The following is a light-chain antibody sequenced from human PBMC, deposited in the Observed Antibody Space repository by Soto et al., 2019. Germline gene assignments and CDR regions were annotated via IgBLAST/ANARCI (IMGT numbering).Light chain of an antibody. CDR3: QLFGGSPPSWT. J-gene: IGKJ1*01. CDR1: QSVSSNS. CDR2: GAS. V-gene: IGKV3-20*01. Sequence: ESVLTQSPGTLSLSPGERATLSCRASQSVSSNSLAWYQQKPGQAPRLLIYGASSRATGTPDRFSGSGSGTAVTPTISRLEPEDFAVYYCQLFGGSPPSWTFGQGTKVEL.